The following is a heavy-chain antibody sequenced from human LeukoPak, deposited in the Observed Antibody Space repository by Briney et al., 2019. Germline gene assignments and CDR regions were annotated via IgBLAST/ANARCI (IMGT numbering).Heavy chain of an antibody. CDR1: GYNFITYG. CDR2: ISVHNGNT. D-gene: IGHD1-26*01. CDR3: ARRSGVVGPTPLDS. V-gene: IGHV1-18*01. J-gene: IGHJ4*02. Sequence: ASVKVSCKTSGYNFITYGITWVRHAPGQGLEWMGRISVHNGNTNYAQKFQGRVTMTTDTSTSTAYMELVSLRSDDTAVYYCARRSGVVGPTPLDSWGQGTLVIVSS.